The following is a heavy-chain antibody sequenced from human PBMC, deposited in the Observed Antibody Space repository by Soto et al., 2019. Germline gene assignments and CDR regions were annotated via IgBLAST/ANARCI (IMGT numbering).Heavy chain of an antibody. D-gene: IGHD2-2*01. Sequence: ASVKVSCKASGYTFTSYYMHWVRQAPGQGLEWMGIINPSGGGTSYAQKFQGRVTMTRDTSTSTVYMELSSLRSEDTAVYYCARDSTYCSSTSCIWFDPWGQGTLVTVSS. CDR3: ARDSTYCSSTSCIWFDP. V-gene: IGHV1-46*01. CDR1: GYTFTSYY. J-gene: IGHJ5*02. CDR2: INPSGGGT.